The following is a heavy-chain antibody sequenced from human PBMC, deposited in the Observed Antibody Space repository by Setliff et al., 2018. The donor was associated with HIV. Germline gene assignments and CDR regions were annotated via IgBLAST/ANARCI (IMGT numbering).Heavy chain of an antibody. CDR3: ARGGGNYYYGLNV. CDR1: GGSVSSSNW. V-gene: IGHV4-4*02. D-gene: IGHD3-10*01. CDR2: IYHSGST. Sequence: PSETLSLTCAVSGGSVSSSNWWSWVRQPPGKGLEWIGEIYHSGSTNYNPSLKSRVTISVDKSKNQFSLKLTFVTAADTAVYYCARGGGNYYYGLNVWGQGTTVTVS. J-gene: IGHJ6*02.